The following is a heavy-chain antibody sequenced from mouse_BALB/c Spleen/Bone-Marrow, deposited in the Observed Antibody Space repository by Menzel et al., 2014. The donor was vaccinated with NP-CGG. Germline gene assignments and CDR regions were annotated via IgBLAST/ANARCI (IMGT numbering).Heavy chain of an antibody. CDR1: GYTFTSYW. V-gene: IGHV1-7*01. CDR2: INPSTGYT. Sequence: QVQLQQSGPELAKPGASVTMSCKASGYTFTSYWMHWVKQRPGQGLEWIGYINPSTGYTEYNQKFKDKATLTADKSSSTEYMQLSSLTSEDSAVYYCARQITTVDYAMDYWGQGTSVTVSS. CDR3: ARQITTVDYAMDY. D-gene: IGHD1-1*01. J-gene: IGHJ4*01.